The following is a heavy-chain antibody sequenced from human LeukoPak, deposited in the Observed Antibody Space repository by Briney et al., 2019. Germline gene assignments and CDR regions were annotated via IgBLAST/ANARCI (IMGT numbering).Heavy chain of an antibody. CDR2: IYRDDTT. J-gene: IGHJ4*02. V-gene: IGHV3-53*01. CDR1: GFTFSSYG. D-gene: IGHD3-16*02. Sequence: GGSLRLSCAASGFTFSSYGMHWVRQAPGKGLEWVSVIYRDDTTYYADSVKGRFTIFRDNSKNTLYLQMNSLRDDDTAVYYCARAPYGVGYTAERDYWGQGTLVTVSS. CDR3: ARAPYGVGYTAERDY.